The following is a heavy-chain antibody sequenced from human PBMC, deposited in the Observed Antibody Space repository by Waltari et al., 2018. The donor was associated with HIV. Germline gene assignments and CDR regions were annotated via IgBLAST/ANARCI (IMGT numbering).Heavy chain of an antibody. V-gene: IGHV1-18*01. D-gene: IGHD3-10*01. CDR1: GYTFSNYG. CDR2: VTPYNGKT. J-gene: IGHJ3*02. Sequence: QVQLVQSGAEVKKPGASVKVSCKASGYTFSNYGITWVRQAPGQGLEWMGWVTPYNGKTNEPRNVQGRVTMTTDTSTTTAYMELRSLRSDDTALYYCARDRGKYYGSGTDSFDIWGQGTTVTVSA. CDR3: ARDRGKYYGSGTDSFDI.